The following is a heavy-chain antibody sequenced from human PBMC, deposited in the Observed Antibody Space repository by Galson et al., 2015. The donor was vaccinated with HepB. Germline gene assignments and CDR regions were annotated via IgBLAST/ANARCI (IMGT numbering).Heavy chain of an antibody. V-gene: IGHV3-23*01. CDR1: GFHFRNYA. CDR3: AKDLGYSREANWFDS. CDR2: ITGGTTT. J-gene: IGHJ5*01. Sequence: SLRLACATSGFHFRNYAIAWVRQAPGKGLEWVSSITGGTTTFFPASVKGRFTISSDNSRRTRHLELSSLRAEDTAVYYCAKDLGYSREANWFDSWGQGTLVTVSS. D-gene: IGHD5-12*01.